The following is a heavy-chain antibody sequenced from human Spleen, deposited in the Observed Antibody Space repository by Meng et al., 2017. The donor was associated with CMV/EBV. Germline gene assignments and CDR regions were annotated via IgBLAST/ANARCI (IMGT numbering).Heavy chain of an antibody. Sequence: SRNCWTCVRQVPRKGLEWIGQIYHSGITNYHPSLKSRVTISVDKFKTQFSLKLGSVTAADTAVYYCARIERRRILKYCGSDCSTTDYWGQGTLVTVSS. CDR2: IYHSGIT. CDR3: ARIERRRILKYCGSDCSTTDY. J-gene: IGHJ4*02. CDR1: SRNC. V-gene: IGHV4-4*02. D-gene: IGHD2-21*02.